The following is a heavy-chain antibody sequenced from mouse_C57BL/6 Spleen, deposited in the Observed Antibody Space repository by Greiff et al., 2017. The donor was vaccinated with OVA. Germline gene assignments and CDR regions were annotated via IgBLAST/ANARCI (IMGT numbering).Heavy chain of an antibody. D-gene: IGHD2-5*01. V-gene: IGHV1-85*01. CDR2: IYPRDGST. J-gene: IGHJ2*01. CDR1: GYTFTSYD. Sequence: VQLQQSGPELVKPGASVKLSCKASGYTFTSYDINWVKQRPGQGLEWIGWIYPRDGSTKYNEKFKGKATLTVDTSSSTAYMELHSLTSEDSAVYFCARRYSNYEDYFDYWGQGTTLTVSS. CDR3: ARRYSNYEDYFDY.